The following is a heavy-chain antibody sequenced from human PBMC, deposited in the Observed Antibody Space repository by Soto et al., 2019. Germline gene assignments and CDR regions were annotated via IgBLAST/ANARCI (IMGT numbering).Heavy chain of an antibody. CDR3: ARSIGYGGYSGYDYDY. Sequence: SETLSLTCTVSGGSISSYYWSWIRQPPGKGLEWIGYIYYSGSTNYNPSLKSRVTISVDTSKNQFSLKLSSVTAADTAVYYCARSIGYGGYSGYDYDYWGQGTLVTVSS. D-gene: IGHD5-12*01. J-gene: IGHJ4*02. CDR2: IYYSGST. V-gene: IGHV4-59*08. CDR1: GGSISSYY.